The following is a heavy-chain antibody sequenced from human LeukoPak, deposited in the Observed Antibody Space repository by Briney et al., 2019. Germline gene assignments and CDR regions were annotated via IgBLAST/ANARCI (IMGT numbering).Heavy chain of an antibody. J-gene: IGHJ2*01. D-gene: IGHD2-2*01. V-gene: IGHV4-38-2*02. Sequence: SETLSLTCTVSGYSISSPYYWGWIRQPPGKGLEWIGSMYHSGNTYYNPSLKSRVIISVDASRYQFSLKLSSVTAADTAVYYCARGHYSASRKYFDLWGSGTLVAVSS. CDR3: ARGHYSASRKYFDL. CDR2: MYHSGNT. CDR1: GYSISSPYY.